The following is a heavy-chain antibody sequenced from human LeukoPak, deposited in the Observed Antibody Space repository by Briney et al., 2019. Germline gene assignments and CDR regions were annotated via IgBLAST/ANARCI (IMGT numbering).Heavy chain of an antibody. Sequence: GGSLRLSCAASGFTFSSYDMHWVRRATGKGLEWVSAIGTAGDTYYPGSVKGRFTISRENAKNSLYLQMNSLRAGDTAVYYCARALRKMYQLLSSSYYYYYGMDVWGQGTTVTVSS. CDR1: GFTFSSYD. J-gene: IGHJ6*02. CDR3: ARALRKMYQLLSSSYYYYYGMDV. CDR2: IGTAGDT. D-gene: IGHD2-2*01. V-gene: IGHV3-13*01.